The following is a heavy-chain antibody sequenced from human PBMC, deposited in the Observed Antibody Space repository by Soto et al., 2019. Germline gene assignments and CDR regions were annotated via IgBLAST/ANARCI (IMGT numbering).Heavy chain of an antibody. Sequence: GGSLRLSCAASGFTFSSYSMNWVRQAPGKGLEWVSYISSSSSTIYYADSVKGRFTISRDNAKNSLYLQMNSLRDEDTAVYYCARGPLYCSGGSCYSHFDPWGQGTLVTVSS. CDR3: ARGPLYCSGGSCYSHFDP. CDR1: GFTFSSYS. D-gene: IGHD2-15*01. J-gene: IGHJ5*02. CDR2: ISSSSSTI. V-gene: IGHV3-48*02.